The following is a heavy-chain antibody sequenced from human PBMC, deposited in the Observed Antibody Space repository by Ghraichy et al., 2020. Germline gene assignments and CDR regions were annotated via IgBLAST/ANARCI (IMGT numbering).Heavy chain of an antibody. V-gene: IGHV4-4*09. J-gene: IGHJ4*02. CDR1: GGSISSYY. D-gene: IGHD1-26*01. CDR3: ARRRLLRSDFDY. Sequence: SQTLSLTCTVSGGSISSYYWSWIRQPPGKGLEWIGYIYTSGSTNYNPSLKSRVTISVDTSKNQFSLKLSSVTAADTAVYYCARRRLLRSDFDYWGQGTLVTVSS. CDR2: IYTSGST.